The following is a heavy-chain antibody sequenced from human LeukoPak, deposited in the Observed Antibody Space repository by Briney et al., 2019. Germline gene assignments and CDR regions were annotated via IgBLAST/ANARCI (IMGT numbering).Heavy chain of an antibody. CDR1: EFAFSTYA. Sequence: PGGSLRLSCAASEFAFSTYAMTWVRQAPGKGLEWVSGISGSGRKTYYSDSLKGRFTISRDNSKNTLFLQMNSLRVEDTAVYYCARSRYDWFRNIDHWGQGTLVTVSS. CDR3: ARSRYDWFRNIDH. CDR2: ISGSGRKT. J-gene: IGHJ4*02. D-gene: IGHD3-9*01. V-gene: IGHV3-23*01.